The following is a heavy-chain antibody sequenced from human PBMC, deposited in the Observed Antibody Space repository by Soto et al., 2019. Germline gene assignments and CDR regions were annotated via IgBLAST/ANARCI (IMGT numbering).Heavy chain of an antibody. V-gene: IGHV1-18*01. J-gene: IGHJ6*02. CDR2: ISAYNGKT. D-gene: IGHD3-10*01. CDR1: GYTFTSYG. Sequence: ASVKVSCKASGYTFTSYGISWVRQAPGQGLEWMGWISAYNGKTNYAQKHQGRVTMTTDTSTSTVYFELRCLRSYDTAVFYFAIVGRMVRGVIIPGYYGMDVWGQGTTVTVSS. CDR3: AIVGRMVRGVIIPGYYGMDV.